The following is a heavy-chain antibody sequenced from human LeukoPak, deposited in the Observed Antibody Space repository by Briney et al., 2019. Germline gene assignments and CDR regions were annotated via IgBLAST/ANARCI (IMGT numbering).Heavy chain of an antibody. CDR1: GGSISSSSYY. CDR2: IYYSGST. D-gene: IGHD6-19*01. V-gene: IGHV4-39*07. CDR3: ASPARLQWLNYYYYYMDV. J-gene: IGHJ6*03. Sequence: KPSETLSLTCTVSGGSISSSSYYWGWIRQPPGKGLEWIGSIYYSGSTYYNPSLKSRVTISVDTSKNQFSLKLSSVTAADTAVYYCASPARLQWLNYYYYYMDVWGKGTTVTVSS.